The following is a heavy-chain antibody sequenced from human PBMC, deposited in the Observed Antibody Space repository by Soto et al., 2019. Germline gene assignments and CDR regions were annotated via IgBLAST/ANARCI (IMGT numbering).Heavy chain of an antibody. J-gene: IGHJ4*02. Sequence: QVQLQQWGAGLLKPSETLSLTCAVYGGSFSGYYWSWIRQPPGKGLEWIGEINHSGSTNYNPSLKSRVTLAVDTSKSQFSLKLSSVTAADTAVYYCARVEWDETRRLLSDYCDYWGQGTLVTGSS. CDR3: ARVEWDETRRLLSDYCDY. V-gene: IGHV4-34*01. CDR1: GGSFSGYY. CDR2: INHSGST. D-gene: IGHD1-26*01.